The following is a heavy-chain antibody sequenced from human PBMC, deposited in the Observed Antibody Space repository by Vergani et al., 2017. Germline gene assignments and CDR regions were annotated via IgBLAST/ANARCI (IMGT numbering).Heavy chain of an antibody. CDR1: GGSISSYY. CDR3: ARIIAAAGYYYFDY. Sequence: QVQLQESGPGLVKPSETLSLTCTVPGGSISSYYWSWIRQPPGKGLEWIGYIYYSGSTNYNPSLKSRVTISVDTSKNQFSLKLSSVTAAETAVYYCARIIAAAGYYYFDYWGQGSLVTVSS. CDR2: IYYSGST. V-gene: IGHV4-59*01. D-gene: IGHD6-13*01. J-gene: IGHJ4*02.